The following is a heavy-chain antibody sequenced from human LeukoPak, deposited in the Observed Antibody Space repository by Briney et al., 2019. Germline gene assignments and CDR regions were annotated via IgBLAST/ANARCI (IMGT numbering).Heavy chain of an antibody. J-gene: IGHJ4*02. V-gene: IGHV3-23*01. CDR1: GFTFSSYA. Sequence: GSLRLSCAASGFTFSSYAMSWVRQAPGKGLEWVSAISGSGDSTYYADSVKGRFTISRDNSKNTLYLQMNSLRAEDRAVYYCAKDHSYGSGSLPLPDYWGQGTLVTVSS. CDR3: AKDHSYGSGSLPLPDY. D-gene: IGHD3-10*01. CDR2: ISGSGDST.